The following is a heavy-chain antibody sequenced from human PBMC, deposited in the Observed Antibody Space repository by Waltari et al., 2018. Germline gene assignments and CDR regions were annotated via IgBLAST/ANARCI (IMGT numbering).Heavy chain of an antibody. D-gene: IGHD3-10*01. J-gene: IGHJ4*02. CDR3: ARVGEPTIYYFDY. Sequence: QVQLQESGPGLVKPSQTLSLTCTVSGGSISSGDYYWSWIRQPPGKGLEWIGYIYYSGSTYYNPSLKSRVTISDTSKNQFSLKLSSVTAADTAVYYCARVGEPTIYYFDYWGQGTLVTVSS. V-gene: IGHV4-30-4*08. CDR2: IYYSGST. CDR1: GGSISSGDYY.